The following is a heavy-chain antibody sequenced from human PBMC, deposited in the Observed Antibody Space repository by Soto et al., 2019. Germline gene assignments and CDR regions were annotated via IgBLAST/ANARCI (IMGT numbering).Heavy chain of an antibody. Sequence: EVQLVESGGGLVQPGGSLRLSCEVSGFTSSVYWISWVRQAPGKGLEWVANINRDGSLKQYLDSVKGRFTISRDSAQNSLDLQMNSLRDEDPAVYYCASFQPDHNDFLSWGQGTLVTVSS. J-gene: IGHJ5*02. D-gene: IGHD1-1*01. V-gene: IGHV3-7*01. CDR3: ASFQPDHNDFLS. CDR2: INRDGSLK. CDR1: GFTSSVYW.